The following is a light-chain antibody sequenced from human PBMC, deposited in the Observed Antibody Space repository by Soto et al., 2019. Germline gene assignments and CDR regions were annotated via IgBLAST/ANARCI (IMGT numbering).Light chain of an antibody. Sequence: IVLTQSPGTLSLSPGERATLSCRASQSVSSIYFAWYQQKPGQAPRLLIYGASSRATGIPDRFSGSGSGTDFTLTISSPQSEEFAVYYCQQYHTWPLPLAPGP. CDR1: QSVSSIY. CDR3: QQYHTWPLP. V-gene: IGKV3-20*01. CDR2: GAS. J-gene: IGKJ3*01.